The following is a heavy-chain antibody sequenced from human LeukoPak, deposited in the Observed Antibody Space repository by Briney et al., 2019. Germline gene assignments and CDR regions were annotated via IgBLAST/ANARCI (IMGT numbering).Heavy chain of an antibody. V-gene: IGHV3-15*01. J-gene: IGHJ4*02. CDR2: IKSKTNGGTT. Sequence: GGSLRLSCATSGFSFINAWMSWVRQAPGKGLEWVGHIKSKTNGGTTGYAAPVKGRFTISRDDSKNTLYLQMNSLKTEDTAVYYCTAEYWGSLKYWGQGTLVTVSS. D-gene: IGHD2-15*01. CDR3: TAEYWGSLKY. CDR1: GFSFINAW.